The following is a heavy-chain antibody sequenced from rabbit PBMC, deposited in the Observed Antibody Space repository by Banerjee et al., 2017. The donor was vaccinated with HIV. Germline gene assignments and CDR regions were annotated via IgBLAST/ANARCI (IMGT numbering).Heavy chain of an antibody. CDR1: GFSFSSSYY. J-gene: IGHJ4*01. Sequence: QSLEESGGGLVQPEGSLTLTCTASGFSFSSSYYVCWVRQAPGKGLEWIACIYAGSSGSTYYASWAKGRFTISKPSSTTVTLQMTSLTAADTATYFCARRGVYTYDIGDLWGPGTLVTVS. D-gene: IGHD6-1*01. V-gene: IGHV1S40*01. CDR2: IYAGSSGST. CDR3: ARRGVYTYDIGDL.